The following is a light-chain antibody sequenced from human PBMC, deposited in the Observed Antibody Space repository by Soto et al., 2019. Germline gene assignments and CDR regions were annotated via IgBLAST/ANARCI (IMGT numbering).Light chain of an antibody. Sequence: DIQMTQSTSSLPASVGDRISITCRASQSIGTYLSWYQQKPGKAPKLLIYGASNLQSGVPSRFSGSGSETGFTLTISSLQPEDFATYYCQQSYSAPRTFGQGTKVDIK. CDR3: QQSYSAPRT. CDR1: QSIGTY. J-gene: IGKJ2*01. V-gene: IGKV1-39*01. CDR2: GAS.